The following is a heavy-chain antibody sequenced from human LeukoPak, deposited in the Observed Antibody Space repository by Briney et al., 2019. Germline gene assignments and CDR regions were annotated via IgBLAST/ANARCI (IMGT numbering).Heavy chain of an antibody. Sequence: SVKVSCKASGYTFTSYYMHWVRQAPGQGLEWMGRIIPILGIANYAQKFQGRVTITADKSTSTAYMELSSLRSEDTAVYYCARASVGYCSSTSCFLGFDPWGQGTLVTVSS. J-gene: IGHJ5*02. CDR2: IIPILGIA. V-gene: IGHV1-69*04. CDR3: ARASVGYCSSTSCFLGFDP. D-gene: IGHD2-2*01. CDR1: GYTFTSYY.